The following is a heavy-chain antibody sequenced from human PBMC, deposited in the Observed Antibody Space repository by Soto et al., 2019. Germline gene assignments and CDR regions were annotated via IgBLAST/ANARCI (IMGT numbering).Heavy chain of an antibody. D-gene: IGHD3-16*01. CDR3: AKVGGRDGNPQYCLDV. CDR2: ISNSVIYA. J-gene: IGHJ6*04. Sequence: GGYPRLSCAASRFSGSDYYMSWIRQAPGKGLEWVSYISNSVIYANYADSVKGRFTISRDSAKNSLYLQMSSLSPEDTAVYYCAKVGGRDGNPQYCLDVRGKAPAVT. CDR1: RFSGSDYY. V-gene: IGHV3-11*06.